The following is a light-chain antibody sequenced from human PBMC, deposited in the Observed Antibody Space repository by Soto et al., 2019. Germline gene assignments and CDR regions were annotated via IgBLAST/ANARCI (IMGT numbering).Light chain of an antibody. Sequence: DIQMTQSPSSLSASVGDRVTITCRASQSISSYVNWYQQKPGKAPKLLIYAPSNLQSGVPSRFSGCGSGTDFTLTICSLQPEDFATYYCQQCYSTPYTFGQRTNLQIK. J-gene: IGKJ2*01. CDR3: QQCYSTPYT. V-gene: IGKV1-39*01. CDR1: QSISSY. CDR2: APS.